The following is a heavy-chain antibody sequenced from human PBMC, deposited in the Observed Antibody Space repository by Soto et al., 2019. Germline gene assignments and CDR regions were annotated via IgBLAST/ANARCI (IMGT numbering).Heavy chain of an antibody. CDR3: ASTYCSGGSCYPYYFDY. CDR2: IYPGDSDT. Sequence: EVQLVQSGAEVKNPGESMKISCKGSGYSCPSYWSGWVRQMPGKGLEWMGIIYPGDSDTRYSPSFQGQVTISADKSIRTAYLQWSSLKASDTAMYYCASTYCSGGSCYPYYFDYWCQGSLVTVSS. D-gene: IGHD2-15*01. CDR1: GYSCPSYW. J-gene: IGHJ4*02. V-gene: IGHV5-51*01.